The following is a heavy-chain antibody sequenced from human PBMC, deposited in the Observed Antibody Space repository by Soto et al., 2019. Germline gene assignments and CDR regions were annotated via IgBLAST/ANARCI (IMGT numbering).Heavy chain of an antibody. Sequence: GSLRLSCAASGFTFDDYAMHWVRQAPGKGLEWVSLISWDGGSTYYADSVKGRFTISRDNSKNSLYLQMNSLRAEDTALYYCAKGGEALYDSSGPGYFDYWGQGTLVTVSS. D-gene: IGHD3-22*01. J-gene: IGHJ4*02. CDR1: GFTFDDYA. CDR2: ISWDGGST. V-gene: IGHV3-43D*04. CDR3: AKGGEALYDSSGPGYFDY.